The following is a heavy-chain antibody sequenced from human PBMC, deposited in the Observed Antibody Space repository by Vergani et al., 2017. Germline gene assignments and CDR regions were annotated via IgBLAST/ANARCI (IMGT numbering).Heavy chain of an antibody. J-gene: IGHJ4*02. D-gene: IGHD4-17*01. Sequence: QVQLVESGGGVVQPGRSLRLSCAASGFTFSSYGMHWVRQAPGKGLEWVAVIWYDGSNKYYADSVKGRFTISRDNSKNTLYLQMNSQRAEDTAVYYCARGGGYGDGWGQGTLVTVSS. V-gene: IGHV3-33*01. CDR1: GFTFSSYG. CDR3: ARGGGYGDG. CDR2: IWYDGSNK.